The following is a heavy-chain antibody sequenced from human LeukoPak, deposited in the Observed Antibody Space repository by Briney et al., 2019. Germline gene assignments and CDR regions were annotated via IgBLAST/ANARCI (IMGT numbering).Heavy chain of an antibody. D-gene: IGHD6-6*01. CDR1: GGTFSSYA. J-gene: IGHJ2*01. V-gene: IGHV1-69*04. Sequence: SVKVSCKASGGTFSSYAISWVRQAPGQGLEWMGRIIPIFGIANYAQKFQGRVTITADKSTSTGYMELSSLRSEDTAVYYCARVEIVARLGWYFDLWGRGTLVTVSS. CDR3: ARVEIVARLGWYFDL. CDR2: IIPIFGIA.